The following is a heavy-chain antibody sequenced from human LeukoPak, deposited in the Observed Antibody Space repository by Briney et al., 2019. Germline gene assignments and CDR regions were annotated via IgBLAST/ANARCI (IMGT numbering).Heavy chain of an antibody. CDR1: GLTYNNHD. J-gene: IGHJ4*02. Sequence: HPGSPLTLPCGASGLTYNNHDMHGLRQAPGKGLEGLAVIWYYGSNENYADSVKGRFTISRDHSKNTVYLQMNSLRAEDTAVYYCARDRAAAALDLFDYWGQGTLVTVSS. CDR3: ARDRAAAALDLFDY. D-gene: IGHD2-2*01. V-gene: IGHV3-33*01. CDR2: IWYYGSNE.